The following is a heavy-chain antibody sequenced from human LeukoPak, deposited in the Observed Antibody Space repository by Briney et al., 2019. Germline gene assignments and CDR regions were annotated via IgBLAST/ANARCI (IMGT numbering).Heavy chain of an antibody. CDR1: GYTFTGYY. V-gene: IGHV1-2*06. J-gene: IGHJ4*02. CDR3: ARGILTDSGSYRASKY. D-gene: IGHD1-26*01. Sequence: AASVKVSCKASGYTFTGYYMHWVRQAPGQGLEWMERINPNSGGTNYAQKFQGRVTMTRDTSISTAYMELSRLRSDDTAVYYCARGILTDSGSYRASKYWGQGTLVTVSS. CDR2: INPNSGGT.